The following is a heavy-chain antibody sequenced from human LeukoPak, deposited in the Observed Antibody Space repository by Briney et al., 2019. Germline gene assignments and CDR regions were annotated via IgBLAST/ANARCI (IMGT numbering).Heavy chain of an antibody. D-gene: IGHD2-2*01. CDR2: INHSGST. Sequence: PSETLSLTCTVSGGSISSFTYYWGWIRQPPGKGLEWIGEINHSGSTNYNPSLKSRVTISVDTSKNQFSLKLSSVTAEDTAVYYCARGRVVVVPAQDDAFDIWGQGTMVTVSS. CDR3: ARGRVVVVPAQDDAFDI. V-gene: IGHV4-39*07. CDR1: GGSISSFTYY. J-gene: IGHJ3*02.